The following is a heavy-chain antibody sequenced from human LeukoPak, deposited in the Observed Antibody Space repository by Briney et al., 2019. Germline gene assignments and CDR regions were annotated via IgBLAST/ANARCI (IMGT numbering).Heavy chain of an antibody. D-gene: IGHD6-25*01. Sequence: GASVKVSCKTSGYTFTNYDINWVRQPTGQGLEWLGWMSPGSGYTGYAQKFQGRVTMTRDISITTAYVKLSSLRYEDTAVYYCARGIEAGVDYWGQGTLVTVPS. CDR3: ARGIEAGVDY. CDR2: MSPGSGYT. V-gene: IGHV1-8*02. J-gene: IGHJ4*02. CDR1: GYTFTNYD.